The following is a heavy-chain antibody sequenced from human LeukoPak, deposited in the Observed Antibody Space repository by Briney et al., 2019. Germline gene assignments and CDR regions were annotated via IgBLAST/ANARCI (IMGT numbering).Heavy chain of an antibody. J-gene: IGHJ6*03. CDR1: GYTFTSYD. V-gene: IGHV1-8*01. D-gene: IGHD2-21*01. CDR2: MNPNSGNT. Sequence: ASVKVSYKACGYTFTSYDINWVRQATGQGLEWMGWMNPNSGNTGYAQKLQGRVNMTSNTSINTAYMELSRLRSEDTAVYCCARVYRLWGYDYHFMDVWGRGTTVTVSS. CDR3: ARVYRLWGYDYHFMDV.